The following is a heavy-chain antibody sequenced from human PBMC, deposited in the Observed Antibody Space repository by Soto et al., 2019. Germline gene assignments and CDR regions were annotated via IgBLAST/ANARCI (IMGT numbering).Heavy chain of an antibody. D-gene: IGHD2-15*01. V-gene: IGHV4-61*01. Sequence: QVQLQESGPGLVEPSETLSLTCTVSGGSVSSGSYYWSWIRQPPGKGLEWIGYIYYSGSTNYNPSLKSRVTISVDTSKNQFSLKLSSVTAADTAVYYCARENCSGGSCYPDYWGQGTLVTVSS. CDR2: IYYSGST. J-gene: IGHJ4*02. CDR3: ARENCSGGSCYPDY. CDR1: GGSVSSGSYY.